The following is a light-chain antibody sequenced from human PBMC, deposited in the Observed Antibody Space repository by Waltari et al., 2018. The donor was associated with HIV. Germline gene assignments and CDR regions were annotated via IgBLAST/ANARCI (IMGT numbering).Light chain of an antibody. CDR3: HQYGSFFT. CDR2: DAS. V-gene: IGKV3-20*01. J-gene: IGKJ2*01. CDR1: QSVSSSY. Sequence: EIVLTQSPGTLSLSPGERATLSCTASQSVSSSYIAWYQQKPGQAPRLLIYDASSRATGIPDMFSGSGSGTDFTLAISRLEPEDFAVYYCHQYGSFFTFGQGTKLEIK.